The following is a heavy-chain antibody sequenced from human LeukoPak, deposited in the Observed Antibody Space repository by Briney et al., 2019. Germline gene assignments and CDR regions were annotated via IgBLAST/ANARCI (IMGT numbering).Heavy chain of an antibody. V-gene: IGHV3-48*03. CDR2: ISAGGTVI. CDR3: VTGNSGNSVHY. CDR1: GFIFSGYE. Sequence: GGSLRLSCVGSGFIFSGYEMIWVRQAPGKGPEGVSYISAGGTVIIYADSVKGRFTVSRDDAQNSLSLQMNSLRAEVTASYYCVTGNSGNSVHYWGQGTLVTVSS. J-gene: IGHJ4*02. D-gene: IGHD1-14*01.